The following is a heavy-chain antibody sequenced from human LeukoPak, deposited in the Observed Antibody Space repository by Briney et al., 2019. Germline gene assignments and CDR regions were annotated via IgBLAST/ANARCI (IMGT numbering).Heavy chain of an antibody. Sequence: SETLSLTCTVSGGSISSYYWSWSRQPPGKGLEWIGYIYYSGSTNYNPSLKSRVTISVDTSKNQFSLKLRSVTAADTAVYYCARISSSNWYNERGAFDVWGQGTMVTVSS. CDR3: ARISSSNWYNERGAFDV. V-gene: IGHV4-59*01. J-gene: IGHJ3*01. CDR2: IYYSGST. D-gene: IGHD6-13*01. CDR1: GGSISSYY.